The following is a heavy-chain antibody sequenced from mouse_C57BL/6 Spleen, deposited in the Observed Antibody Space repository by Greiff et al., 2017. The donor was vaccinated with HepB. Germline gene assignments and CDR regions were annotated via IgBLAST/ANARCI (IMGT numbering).Heavy chain of an antibody. CDR1: GYAFSSSW. V-gene: IGHV1-82*01. D-gene: IGHD3-3*01. Sequence: QVQLQQSGPELVKPGASVKISCKASGYAFSSSWMNWVKQRPGKGLEWIGRIYPGDGDTNYNGKFKGKATLTADKSSSTAYMQLSSLTSEDSAVYFCARKGSHGGFNYYAMDYWGQGTSVTVSS. J-gene: IGHJ4*01. CDR2: IYPGDGDT. CDR3: ARKGSHGGFNYYAMDY.